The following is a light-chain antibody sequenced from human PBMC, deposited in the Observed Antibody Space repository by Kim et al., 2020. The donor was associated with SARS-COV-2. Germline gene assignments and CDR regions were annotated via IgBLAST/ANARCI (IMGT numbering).Light chain of an antibody. CDR1: SSNIGSNY. J-gene: IGLJ1*01. Sequence: GQRVTISCSGSSSNIGSNYVYWYQQLPGTAPKLLIYRNNQRPSVVPDRFSGSKSGTSASLAISGLRSEDEADYYCAAWDDSLSGYVFGTGTKVTVL. V-gene: IGLV1-47*01. CDR3: AAWDDSLSGYV. CDR2: RNN.